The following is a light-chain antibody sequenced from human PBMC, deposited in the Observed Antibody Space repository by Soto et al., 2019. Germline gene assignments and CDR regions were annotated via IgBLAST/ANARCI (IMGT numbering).Light chain of an antibody. CDR3: HQYDSYPRP. CDR2: KAS. J-gene: IGKJ1*01. CDR1: QSLNRDY. V-gene: IGKV1-5*03. Sequence: IQMTQSPSTLSASLGDRVTMTCRASQSLNRDYLAWYQQKPGKAPKLLIYKASTLETDVPSRFSGGGSGTAFTLTLSSLQADDFATYSCHQYDSYPRPFGQGTKVDLK.